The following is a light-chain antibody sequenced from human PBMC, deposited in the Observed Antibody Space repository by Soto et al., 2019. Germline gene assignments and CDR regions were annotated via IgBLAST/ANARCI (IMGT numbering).Light chain of an antibody. CDR2: EVT. CDR1: SRDVGGYDY. Sequence: QSALTQPASVSGSPGQTITISCTGTSRDVGGYDYVSWYQQHPDKAPRFMIYEVTNRPSGVSHRFSGSKSGNTASLTISRLQAEDEADYYCSSYTTNSTYVFGTGTKLTVL. V-gene: IGLV2-14*01. CDR3: SSYTTNSTYV. J-gene: IGLJ1*01.